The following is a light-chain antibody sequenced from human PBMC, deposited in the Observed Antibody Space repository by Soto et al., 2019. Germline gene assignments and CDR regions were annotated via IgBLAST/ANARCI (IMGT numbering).Light chain of an antibody. CDR1: SSDVGGYNY. CDR3: SSYAGNGYV. CDR2: EVS. V-gene: IGLV2-8*01. J-gene: IGLJ1*01. Sequence: QSALTQRPSASGSPGQSVTISCTGASSDVGGYNYVSWYQQHPGKAPKLMIYEVSKRPSGVPDRFSGSKSGNTASLTVSGLQAEDEADYFCSSYAGNGYVLGTGTKLTVL.